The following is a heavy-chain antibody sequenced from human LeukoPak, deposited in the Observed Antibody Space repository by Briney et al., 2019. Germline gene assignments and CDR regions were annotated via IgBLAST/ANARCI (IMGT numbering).Heavy chain of an antibody. D-gene: IGHD2-2*01. CDR2: IYPGDSDT. V-gene: IGHV5-51*01. J-gene: IGHJ5*02. CDR3: ARLLGYYSSTSCNGDWFDP. CDR1: GYTFTNYG. Sequence: GASVKVSCKASGYTFTNYGISWVRQMPGKGLEWMGIIYPGDSDTRYSPSFQGQVTISADKSISTAYLQWSSLKASDTAMYYCARLLGYYSSTSCNGDWFDPWGQGTLVTVSS.